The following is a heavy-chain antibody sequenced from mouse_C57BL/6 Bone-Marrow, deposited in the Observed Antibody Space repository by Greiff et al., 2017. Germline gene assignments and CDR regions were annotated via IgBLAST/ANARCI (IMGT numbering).Heavy chain of an antibody. Sequence: EVQVVESGGGLVKPGGSLKLSCAASGSTFSSYAMSWVRQTPEKRLEWVATISDGGSYTYYPDNVKGRFTISRDNAKNNLYLQMSHLKSEDTAMYYCARGSYDYDEGFDYWGQGTTLTVSS. J-gene: IGHJ2*01. CDR3: ARGSYDYDEGFDY. CDR2: ISDGGSYT. D-gene: IGHD2-4*01. V-gene: IGHV5-4*01. CDR1: GSTFSSYA.